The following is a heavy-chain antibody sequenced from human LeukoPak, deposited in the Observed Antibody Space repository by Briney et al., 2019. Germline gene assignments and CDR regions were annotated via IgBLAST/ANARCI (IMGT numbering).Heavy chain of an antibody. CDR2: IYYTGST. V-gene: IGHV4-61*01. CDR1: GGSVSSGTYY. Sequence: SETLSLTCTVSGGSVSSGTYYWSWIRQPPGKGLEWIGYIYYTGSTNYNPSLKSRLTISVDTSNNQFSLKLSYVTAADTAVYYCARRGGSGRSFDYWGQGTLVTVSS. J-gene: IGHJ4*02. CDR3: ARRGGSGRSFDY. D-gene: IGHD3-10*01.